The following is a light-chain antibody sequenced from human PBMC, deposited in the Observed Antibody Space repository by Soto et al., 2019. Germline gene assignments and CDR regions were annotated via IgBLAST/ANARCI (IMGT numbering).Light chain of an antibody. CDR1: SSDVGGHNF. V-gene: IGLV2-14*01. J-gene: IGLJ2*01. CDR3: SSYSSSGTLV. CDR2: DVR. Sequence: QSVLTQPASVSGSPGQSITISCTGTSSDVGGHNFVSWYQQHPGRAPKLMIYDVRNRPSGVSNRFSGSKSANTASLTISGLQAEDEADYYCSSYSSSGTLVFGGGTK.